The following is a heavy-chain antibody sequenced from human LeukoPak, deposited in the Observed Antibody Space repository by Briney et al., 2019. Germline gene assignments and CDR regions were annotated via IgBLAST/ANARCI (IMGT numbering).Heavy chain of an antibody. V-gene: IGHV4-39*01. Sequence: PSETLSLTCTVSGGSISSSSYYWGWIRQPPGKGLEWIGSIYYSGSTYYNPSLKSRVTISVDTSKNQFSLKLSSVTAADTAVYYCARPVRQQLVHAFDVWGQGTMVTVSS. CDR1: GGSISSSSYY. D-gene: IGHD6-13*01. J-gene: IGHJ3*01. CDR2: IYYSGST. CDR3: ARPVRQQLVHAFDV.